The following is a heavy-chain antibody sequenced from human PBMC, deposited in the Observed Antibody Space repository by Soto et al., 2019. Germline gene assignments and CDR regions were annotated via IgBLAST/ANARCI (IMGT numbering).Heavy chain of an antibody. CDR1: VYTFTSYA. J-gene: IGHJ4*02. CDR2: INAGNGNT. V-gene: IGHV1-3*01. D-gene: IGHD5-12*01. CDR3: ARAYGYGGPGFDY. Sequence: ASVKVSCKASVYTFTSYAMHWVRQAPGQRLEWMGWINAGNGNTKYSQKFQDRVTITRDTSATTAYVELSSLRSEDTAVYYCARAYGYGGPGFDYWGQGTLVTVSS.